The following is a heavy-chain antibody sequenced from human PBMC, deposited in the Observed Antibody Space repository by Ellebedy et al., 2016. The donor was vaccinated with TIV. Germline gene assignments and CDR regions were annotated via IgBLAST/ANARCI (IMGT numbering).Heavy chain of an antibody. D-gene: IGHD3-22*01. V-gene: IGHV3-21*01. Sequence: GESLKISXATSGFTFINWSMNWVRQAPGKGLEWVSSISNTGTYMYYADSVKGRFTISRDNAKDSLYLQMNNLRAEDTAVYYCARDSSDYYDSSSFSKRSFDMWGQGTMVTVSS. J-gene: IGHJ3*02. CDR1: GFTFINWS. CDR3: ARDSSDYYDSSSFSKRSFDM. CDR2: ISNTGTYM.